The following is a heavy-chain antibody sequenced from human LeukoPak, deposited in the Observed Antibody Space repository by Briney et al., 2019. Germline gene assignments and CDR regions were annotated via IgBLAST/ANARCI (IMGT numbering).Heavy chain of an antibody. J-gene: IGHJ4*02. CDR3: AGGQMFTSGGFES. D-gene: IGHD6-19*01. V-gene: IGHV3-53*01. CDR2: LYTAGDT. Sequence: QTGGSLRLSCAASGFTFSSYSMNWVRQAPGKGLEWVSVLYTAGDTYYADSVKGRFTISRDNSKNTLSLQMNSLRPDDTALYYCAGGQMFTSGGFESWGQGALVTVSS. CDR1: GFTFSSYS.